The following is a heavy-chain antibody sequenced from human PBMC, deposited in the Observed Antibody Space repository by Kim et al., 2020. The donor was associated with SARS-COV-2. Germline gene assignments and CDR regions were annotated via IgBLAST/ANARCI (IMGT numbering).Heavy chain of an antibody. D-gene: IGHD3-22*01. CDR3: ARDSYSSGYYDAFDV. J-gene: IGHJ3*01. CDR1: GFIYSDYY. V-gene: IGHV3-11*01. Sequence: GGSLRLSCAASGFIYSDYYMNWIRQAPGKGLEWVSYISNSGDTIYYADFVKGRFTISRDNAKKTLYLQMNSLSPEDTVVYYCARDSYSSGYYDAFDVWGQGTMVTVSS. CDR2: ISNSGDTI.